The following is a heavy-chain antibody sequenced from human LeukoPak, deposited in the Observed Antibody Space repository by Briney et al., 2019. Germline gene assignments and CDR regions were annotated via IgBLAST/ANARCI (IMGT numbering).Heavy chain of an antibody. V-gene: IGHV3-21*01. J-gene: IGHJ6*03. CDR2: ISSSSSSYI. CDR1: GFTFSSYS. D-gene: IGHD2-21*02. Sequence: PGGSLRLSCAASGFTFSSYSMNWVRQAPGKGLEWVSSISSSSSSYIYYADSVKGRFTISRDNAKNSLYLQMNSLRAEDTAVYYCARDGVVTAIPSDYYYMDVWGKGTTVTVSS. CDR3: ARDGVVTAIPSDYYYMDV.